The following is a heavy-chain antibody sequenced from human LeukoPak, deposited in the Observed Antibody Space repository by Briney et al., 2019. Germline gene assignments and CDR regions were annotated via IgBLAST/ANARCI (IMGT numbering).Heavy chain of an antibody. V-gene: IGHV3-30*02. J-gene: IGHJ4*02. CDR3: AEDGIRYFDWFTTGDC. CDR1: GFTFSDYG. CDR2: IRNDGSYE. D-gene: IGHD3-9*01. Sequence: PGGSLRLSCAASGFTFSDYGMHWVRHAPGNGLEWVACIRNDGSYEYYADSVKGRFTISRDNSKNTLYLQMNSLRAEDTAFFFQAEDGIRYFDWFTTGDCWGQGTLVTVSS.